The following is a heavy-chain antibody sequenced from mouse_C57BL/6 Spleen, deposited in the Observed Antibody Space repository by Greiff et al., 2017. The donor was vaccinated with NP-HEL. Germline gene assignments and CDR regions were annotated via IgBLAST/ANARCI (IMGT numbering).Heavy chain of an antibody. CDR1: GFSLTSYG. J-gene: IGHJ4*01. Sequence: QVQLQQSGPGLVQPSQSLSITCTVSGFSLTSYGVHWVRQSPGKGLEWLGVIWSGGSTDYNAAFISRLSISKDNSKSQVFFKMNSLQADDTAIYYCARKRIYDGYYSGAMDYWGQGTSVTVSS. CDR3: ARKRIYDGYYSGAMDY. D-gene: IGHD2-3*01. V-gene: IGHV2-2*01. CDR2: IWSGGST.